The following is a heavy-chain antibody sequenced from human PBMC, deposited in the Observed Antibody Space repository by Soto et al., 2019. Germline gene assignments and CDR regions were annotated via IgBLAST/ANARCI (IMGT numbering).Heavy chain of an antibody. V-gene: IGHV4-59*02. CDR3: ARDMHAGCTPYFAP. J-gene: IGHJ5*02. D-gene: IGHD3-9*01. CDR1: CGSVTSHH. Sequence: PSGPLSLTSFGSCGSVTSHHWSWILQFPGQGLEWIAYTSYTWNTNYNPSLQSRVTISLDTSKNQLSLKLTSMTAADTAVYYCARDMHAGCTPYFAPRGQGTLVIVSS. CDR2: TSYTWNT.